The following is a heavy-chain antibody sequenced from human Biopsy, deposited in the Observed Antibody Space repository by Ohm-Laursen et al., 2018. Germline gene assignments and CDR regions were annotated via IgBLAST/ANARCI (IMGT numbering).Heavy chain of an antibody. D-gene: IGHD6-19*01. V-gene: IGHV4-4*09. CDR1: GGSISGSS. J-gene: IGHJ4*02. Sequence: SQTLSLTCTVSGGSISGSSWGWIRQAPGKTLEWLGNIFKDGNTHYNPSLRSRLIISIDTSKNQFSLMMTSVSGADTAVYFCARVGSGWAPFDKWGPGTLVTVSS. CDR2: IFKDGNT. CDR3: ARVGSGWAPFDK.